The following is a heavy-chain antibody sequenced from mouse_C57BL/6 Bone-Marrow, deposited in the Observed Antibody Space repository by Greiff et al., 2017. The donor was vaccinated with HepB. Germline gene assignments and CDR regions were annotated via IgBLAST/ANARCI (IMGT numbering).Heavy chain of an antibody. J-gene: IGHJ2*01. V-gene: IGHV1-52*01. CDR1: GYTFTSYW. CDR3: ARRASSSNYFDY. CDR2: IDPSDSET. Sequence: QVQLQQPGAELVRPGSSVKLSCKASGYTFTSYWMHWVKQRPIQGLEWSGNIDPSDSETHYNQKFKDKATLTVDKSSSTAYMQLSSLTSEDSAVYYCARRASSSNYFDYWGQGTTLTVSS. D-gene: IGHD1-1*01.